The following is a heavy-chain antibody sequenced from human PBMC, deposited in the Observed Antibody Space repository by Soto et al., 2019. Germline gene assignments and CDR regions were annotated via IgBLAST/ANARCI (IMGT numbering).Heavy chain of an antibody. D-gene: IGHD1-26*01. Sequence: SETLSLTCTVSGGSISSYYWSWIRQPPGKGLEWIEYIYYSGSTNYNPSLKSRVTIPVDTSKNQFSLKLSSVTAADTAVYYCARVDKGDWFDPWGQGTLVTVSS. V-gene: IGHV4-59*01. CDR3: ARVDKGDWFDP. CDR2: IYYSGST. J-gene: IGHJ5*02. CDR1: GGSISSYY.